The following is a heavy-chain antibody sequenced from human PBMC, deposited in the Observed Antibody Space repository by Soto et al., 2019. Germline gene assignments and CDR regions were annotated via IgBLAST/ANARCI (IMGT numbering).Heavy chain of an antibody. Sequence: ASVKVSCKACGYTFTGYYMHWVRQAPGQGLEWMGWINPNSGGTNYAQKFQGRVTMTRDTSTSTVYMELSSLRSEDTAVYYCAKDIAAAGMRDYSYGMDVLGQATT. V-gene: IGHV1-2*02. CDR3: AKDIAAAGMRDYSYGMDV. CDR2: INPNSGGT. J-gene: IGHJ6*02. D-gene: IGHD6-13*01. CDR1: GYTFTGYY.